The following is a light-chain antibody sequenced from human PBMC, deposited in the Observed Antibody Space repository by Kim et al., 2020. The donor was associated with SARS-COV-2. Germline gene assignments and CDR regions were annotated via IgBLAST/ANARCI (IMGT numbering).Light chain of an antibody. CDR1: KLGDKY. J-gene: IGLJ2*01. V-gene: IGLV3-1*01. CDR2: QDS. CDR3: QAWDSSTVV. Sequence: SYELTQPPSVSVSPGQTASITCSGDKLGDKYACWYQQKPGQSPVLVIYQDSKRPSGIPERFSGSNSGNTDTLPISGTQAMDEADYYCQAWDSSTVVFGGG.